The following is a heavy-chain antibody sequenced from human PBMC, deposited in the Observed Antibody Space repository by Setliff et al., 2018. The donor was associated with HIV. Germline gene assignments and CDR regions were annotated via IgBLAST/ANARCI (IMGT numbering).Heavy chain of an antibody. J-gene: IGHJ5*02. CDR2: INRGGSRE. D-gene: IGHD3-3*01. CDR3: VRVVTIFSTGPHFDP. V-gene: IGHV3-74*01. Sequence: LKISCAASGFTFNNYWMHWVHQAPGKGLVWVSGINRGGSREYYADSVKGRFTISRDNAKNTVYLQMNSLRAEDTAVYYCVRVVTIFSTGPHFDPWGQGTLVTVSS. CDR1: GFTFNNYW.